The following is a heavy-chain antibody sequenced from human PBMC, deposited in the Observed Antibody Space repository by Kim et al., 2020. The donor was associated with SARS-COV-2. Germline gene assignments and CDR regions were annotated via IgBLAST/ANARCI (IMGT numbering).Heavy chain of an antibody. V-gene: IGHV3-64*01. J-gene: IGHJ4*02. D-gene: IGHD1-26*01. Sequence: YYANSVKGRFTISRDNSKNTLYLQMGSLRAEDMAVYYCARGKIVGAALDYWGQGTLVTVSS. CDR3: ARGKIVGAALDY.